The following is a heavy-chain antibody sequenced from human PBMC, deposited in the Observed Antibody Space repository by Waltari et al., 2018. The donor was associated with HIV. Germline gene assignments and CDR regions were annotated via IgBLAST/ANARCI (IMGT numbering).Heavy chain of an antibody. J-gene: IGHJ6*02. V-gene: IGHV4-59*01. CDR1: GGSISSYY. CDR3: ARDADGMDV. CDR2: IYYSGST. Sequence: QVQLQESGPGLVKPSETLSLTCTVPGGSISSYYWSWIRQPPGKGLEWIGYIYYSGSTNYNPSLKSRVTISVDTSKNQFSLKLSSVTAADTAVYYCARDADGMDVWGQGTTVTVSS.